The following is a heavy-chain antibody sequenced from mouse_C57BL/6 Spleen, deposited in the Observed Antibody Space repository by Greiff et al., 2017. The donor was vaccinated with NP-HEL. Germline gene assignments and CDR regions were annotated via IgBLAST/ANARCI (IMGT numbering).Heavy chain of an antibody. V-gene: IGHV1-54*01. CDR2: INPGSGGT. CDR1: GYAFTNYF. Sequence: VQLQQSGAELVRPGTSVKVSCKASGYAFTNYFIAWVKQRPGPGLEWIGVINPGSGGTNYNEKFKGKATLTADKSSSTAYMQLSSLTSEDSAVYFWARGQRAMDYWGQGTSVTVSS. CDR3: ARGQRAMDY. J-gene: IGHJ4*01.